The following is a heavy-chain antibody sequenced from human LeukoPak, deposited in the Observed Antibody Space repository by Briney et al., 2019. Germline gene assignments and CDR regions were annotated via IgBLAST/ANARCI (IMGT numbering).Heavy chain of an antibody. CDR3: ARLGILTGYSDDY. CDR1: GYSFTSYW. J-gene: IGHJ4*02. Sequence: GESLQISCKGSGYSFTSYWIGWVRQLPGKGLEWMGIIYPGDSDTRYSPSFQGQVTISADKSISTAYLQWSSLKASDTAMYYCARLGILTGYSDDYWGQGTLVTVSS. CDR2: IYPGDSDT. D-gene: IGHD3-9*01. V-gene: IGHV5-51*01.